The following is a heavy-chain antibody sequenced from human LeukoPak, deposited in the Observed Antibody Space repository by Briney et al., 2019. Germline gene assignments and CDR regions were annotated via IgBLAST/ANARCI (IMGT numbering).Heavy chain of an antibody. V-gene: IGHV3-53*01. CDR3: ARDSAINYYDSSGYYYEHAFDI. CDR1: GFTVSSNC. J-gene: IGHJ3*02. D-gene: IGHD3-22*01. Sequence: PGGSLRLSCAASGFTVSSNCMSWVRQAPGKGLEWVSVIYSGGSTYYADSVKGRFTISRDNSKNTLYLQMNSLRAEDTAVYYCARDSAINYYDSSGYYYEHAFDIWGQGTMVTVSS. CDR2: IYSGGST.